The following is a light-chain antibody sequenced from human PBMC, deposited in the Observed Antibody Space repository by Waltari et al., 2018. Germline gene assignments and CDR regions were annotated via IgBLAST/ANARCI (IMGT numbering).Light chain of an antibody. CDR3: QQYYDVPFA. CDR1: PSVLYSYKHKNY. Sequence: VMNQSPESLAVSLGERATINCKSSPSVLYSYKHKNYLAWYQQKPGQPPKLLIYWASTRESGVPDRFSGSGSGTDFTLTISSLQAEDVAVYYCQQYYDVPFAFGPGTKVNIK. CDR2: WAS. J-gene: IGKJ3*01. V-gene: IGKV4-1*01.